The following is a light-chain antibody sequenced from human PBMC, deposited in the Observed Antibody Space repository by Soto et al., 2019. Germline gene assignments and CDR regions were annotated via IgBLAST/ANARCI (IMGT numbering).Light chain of an antibody. J-gene: IGKJ5*01. CDR2: DAS. CDR1: QSISNF. V-gene: IGKV1-33*01. CDR3: QQYDNLPP. Sequence: DIQMTQSPSSLSASVVDRVTITFRASQSISNFLNWYQQKPGKAPKLLIYDASNLETGVPSRFSGSGSGTDFTFTISSLQPEDIATYYCQQYDNLPPFGQGTRLEIK.